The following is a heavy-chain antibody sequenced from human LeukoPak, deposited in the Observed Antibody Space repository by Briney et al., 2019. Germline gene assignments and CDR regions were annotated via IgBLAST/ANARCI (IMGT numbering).Heavy chain of an antibody. J-gene: IGHJ4*02. Sequence: PSETLSLTCTVSGGTISSCSYYWGWIRQPPGKGLERIGSIYYSGSTYYNPSLKSRVTICVDTSKNQFSLKLSCVTAADTAVYYCARLRDGYNYFDYWGQGTLVTVSS. D-gene: IGHD5-24*01. CDR1: GGTISSCSYY. CDR3: ARLRDGYNYFDY. CDR2: IYYSGST. V-gene: IGHV4-39*01.